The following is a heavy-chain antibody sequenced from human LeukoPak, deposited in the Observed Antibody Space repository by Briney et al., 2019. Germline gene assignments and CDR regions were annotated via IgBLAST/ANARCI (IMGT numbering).Heavy chain of an antibody. CDR2: IYYSGST. V-gene: IGHV4-59*12. J-gene: IGHJ3*02. Sequence: SETLSLTCTVSGGSISSYYWNWIRQPPGKGLEWIGYIYYSGSTNYNPSLKSRVTMSVDTSKNQFSLKLSSVTAADTAVYYCARDPGEFGAFDIWGQGTMVTVSS. CDR3: ARDPGEFGAFDI. D-gene: IGHD3-10*01. CDR1: GGSISSYY.